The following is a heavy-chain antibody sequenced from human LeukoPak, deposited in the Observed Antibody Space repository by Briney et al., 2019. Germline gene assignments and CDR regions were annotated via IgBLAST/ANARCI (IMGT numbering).Heavy chain of an antibody. D-gene: IGHD6-25*01. CDR2: ISYDGSNK. J-gene: IGHJ4*02. V-gene: IGHV3-30*18. CDR3: AKDESGDY. CDR1: GFTFSSYG. Sequence: GRSLRLSCAASGFTFSSYGMHWVRQAPGKGLEWVAVISYDGSNKCYADSVKGRFTISRDNSKNTLYLQMNSLGAEDTAVYYCAKDESGDYWGQGTLVTVSS.